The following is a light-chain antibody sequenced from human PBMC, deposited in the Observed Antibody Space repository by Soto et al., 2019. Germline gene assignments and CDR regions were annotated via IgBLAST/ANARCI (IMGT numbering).Light chain of an antibody. CDR1: SSDVGGYNY. V-gene: IGLV2-14*01. J-gene: IGLJ2*01. CDR3: SSYTSSGTVV. CDR2: DVS. Sequence: QTVVTQPASVSGSPGQSITISCTGTSSDVGGYNYVSWYQQYPGKGPKLMIYDVSNRPSGVSNRFSGSKSDNTASLTISGLQAEDEADYYCSSYTSSGTVVFGGGTKVTVL.